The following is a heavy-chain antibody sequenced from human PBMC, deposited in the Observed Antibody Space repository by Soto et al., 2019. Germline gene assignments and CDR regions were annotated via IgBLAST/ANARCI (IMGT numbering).Heavy chain of an antibody. CDR1: GFTFSSYG. Sequence: QVQLVESGGGVVQPGTSLRLSCEASGFTFSSYGIHWVRQAPGKGLEWVAVIWHDGSYKYYADYVKGRFTISRDNSKNTLYLEMNSLRAEDTAIYYCARDVKAVAVLDLWGQGTLVSVS. CDR3: ARDVKAVAVLDL. J-gene: IGHJ5*02. CDR2: IWHDGSYK. D-gene: IGHD6-19*01. V-gene: IGHV3-33*01.